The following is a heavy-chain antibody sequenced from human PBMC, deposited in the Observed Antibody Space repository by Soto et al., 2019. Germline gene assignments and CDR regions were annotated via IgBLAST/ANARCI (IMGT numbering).Heavy chain of an antibody. CDR2: IYDSGSA. CDR1: GDSISRGGYF. D-gene: IGHD1-26*01. CDR3: ARGILRPNHYMDV. J-gene: IGHJ6*03. Sequence: QVQLQESGPGLVKPSQTLSLTCIVSGDSISRGGYFWTWIRQHPGKGLEWIGYIYDSGSAFYNPSRKSRVTMSVDTSKNQFSLNLGSVTAADTAVFYCARGILRPNHYMDVWGKGTAVAVSS. V-gene: IGHV4-31*03.